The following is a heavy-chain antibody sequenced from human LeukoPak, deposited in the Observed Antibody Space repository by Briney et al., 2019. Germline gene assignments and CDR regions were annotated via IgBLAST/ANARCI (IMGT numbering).Heavy chain of an antibody. J-gene: IGHJ4*02. Sequence: SETLSLTCTVSGGSISSYYWSWIRQPPGKGLEWIGYIYYSGSTNYNPSLKSRVTISVDTSKNQFSLKLSSVTAADTAVYYCARQWSRGVIDYWGQGTLVTVSS. V-gene: IGHV4-59*08. D-gene: IGHD2-8*01. CDR1: GGSISSYY. CDR2: IYYSGST. CDR3: ARQWSRGVIDY.